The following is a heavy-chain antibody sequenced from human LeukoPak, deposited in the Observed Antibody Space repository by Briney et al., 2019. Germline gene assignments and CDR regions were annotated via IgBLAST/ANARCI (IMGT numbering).Heavy chain of an antibody. V-gene: IGHV3-74*01. J-gene: IGHJ4*02. D-gene: IGHD2-15*01. CDR1: GLAFSAYK. CDR2: ISTDGYTT. CDR3: VVGGSPGY. Sequence: GGSLRLSCAASGLAFSAYKMHWVRQAPRKGLVWVSRISTDGYTTDYADFVQGRFTASRDNTKNTWPLEMNSLRAEDTAVYYCVVGGSPGYWGQGTLVTVSS.